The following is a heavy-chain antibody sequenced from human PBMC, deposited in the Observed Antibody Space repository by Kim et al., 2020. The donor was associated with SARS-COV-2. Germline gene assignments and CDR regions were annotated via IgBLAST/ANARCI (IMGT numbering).Heavy chain of an antibody. V-gene: IGHV3-30*01. J-gene: IGHJ6*02. CDR3: ASLYSSGLDV. CDR2: KK. D-gene: IGHD6-19*01. Sequence: KKYYADSVKGRFTISRDNSKNALYLQMNSLRAEDTAVYDCASLYSSGLDVWGQGTTVTVSS.